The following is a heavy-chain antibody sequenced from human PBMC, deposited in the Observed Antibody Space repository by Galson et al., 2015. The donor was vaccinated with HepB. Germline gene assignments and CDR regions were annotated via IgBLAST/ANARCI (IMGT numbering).Heavy chain of an antibody. D-gene: IGHD3-16*01. Sequence: SVKASCKASGYTFTTYPMNWVRQAPGQGLEWMGCININTGNPTYAQGFIGRFVFSLDTSVSTTYLQISSLKADDTAVYYCARGGGRGEYDAFDIWGQGTMVTVSS. CDR2: ININTGNP. CDR1: GYTFTTYP. CDR3: ARGGGRGEYDAFDI. V-gene: IGHV7-4-1*02. J-gene: IGHJ3*02.